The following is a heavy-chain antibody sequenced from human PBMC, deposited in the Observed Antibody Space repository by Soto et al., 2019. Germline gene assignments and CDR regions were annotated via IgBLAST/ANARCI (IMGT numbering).Heavy chain of an antibody. D-gene: IGHD3-10*01. CDR1: GFTFSSYE. Sequence: GGSLRLSCAASGFTFSSYEMNWVRQAPGKGLEWVSYISSSGSTIYYADSVKGRFTISRDNAKNSLYLQMNSLRDEDTDVSDCARERYRIYGSGNDDAFDIWGQGTMVTVSS. CDR3: ARERYRIYGSGNDDAFDI. V-gene: IGHV3-48*03. CDR2: ISSSGSTI. J-gene: IGHJ3*02.